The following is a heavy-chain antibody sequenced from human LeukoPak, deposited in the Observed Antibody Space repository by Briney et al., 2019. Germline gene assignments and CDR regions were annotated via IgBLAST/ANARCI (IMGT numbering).Heavy chain of an antibody. J-gene: IGHJ5*02. D-gene: IGHD5-24*01. V-gene: IGHV1-69*01. CDR3: ARCSRWLQGNNWFDP. Sequence: RASVKVSCKASGGTFSSYAISWVRQAPGQGLEWMGGIIPIFGTANYAQKFQGRVTITADESTSTAYMELRSLRSDDTAVYYCARCSRWLQGNNWFDPWGQGTLVTVSS. CDR2: IIPIFGTA. CDR1: GGTFSSYA.